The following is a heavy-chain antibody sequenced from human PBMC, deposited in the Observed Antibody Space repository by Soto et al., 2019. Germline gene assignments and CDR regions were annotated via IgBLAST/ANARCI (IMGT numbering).Heavy chain of an antibody. D-gene: IGHD1-26*01. J-gene: IGHJ4*02. CDR3: AKRGSGSYFDY. CDR1: GFTFSSYV. CDR2: IRFDGNNQ. V-gene: IGHV3-30-3*02. Sequence: GGSLRLSCVASGFTFSSYVMHWVRQAPGKGLEWVAHIRFDGNNQYYADSVKGRFTISRDNSKNTLYLQMNSLRAEDTAAYYCAKRGSGSYFDYWGQGTLVTVSS.